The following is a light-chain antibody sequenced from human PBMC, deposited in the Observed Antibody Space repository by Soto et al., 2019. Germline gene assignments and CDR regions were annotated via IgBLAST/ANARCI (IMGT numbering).Light chain of an antibody. Sequence: EIVLTQSLATLSLSPGERATLSCRASQSVSSYLAWYQQKPGQAPRLLIYDASNRATGIPARFSGSGSGTDFTLTISSLEPEDFAVYYCQQRSNWSWTFGQGTKVEIK. CDR2: DAS. CDR3: QQRSNWSWT. CDR1: QSVSSY. V-gene: IGKV3-11*01. J-gene: IGKJ1*01.